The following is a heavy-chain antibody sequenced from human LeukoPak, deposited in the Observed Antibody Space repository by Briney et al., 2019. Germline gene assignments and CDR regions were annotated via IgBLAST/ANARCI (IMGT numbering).Heavy chain of an antibody. V-gene: IGHV3-23*01. J-gene: IGHJ4*02. CDR3: AKFGGLFGEVIIRDYFDY. Sequence: GGSLRLSCAASGFTFSSYAMSWVRQAPGKGLEWVSAISGSGGSTYYADSVKGRFTISRDNSKNTLYLQINSLRAEDTAVCYCAKFGGLFGEVIIRDYFDYWGQGTLVTVSS. CDR1: GFTFSSYA. CDR2: ISGSGGST. D-gene: IGHD3-3*01.